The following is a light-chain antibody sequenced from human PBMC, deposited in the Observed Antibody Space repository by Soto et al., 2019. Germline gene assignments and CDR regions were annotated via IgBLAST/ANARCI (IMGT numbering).Light chain of an antibody. Sequence: EIVLTQSPVTLSLSPGERATLSCRASQSVSRNYLAWYQQTPGQPPRLIIDGSSSRATDTPDRCSGRWCGTDFILTSSRLEPEDFALYYCQQNGSTPLTFGRGTKVEIK. CDR1: QSVSRNY. CDR2: GSS. V-gene: IGKV3-20*01. CDR3: QQNGSTPLT. J-gene: IGKJ1*01.